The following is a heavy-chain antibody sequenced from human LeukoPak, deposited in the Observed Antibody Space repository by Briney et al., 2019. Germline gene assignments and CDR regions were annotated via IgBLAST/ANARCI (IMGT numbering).Heavy chain of an antibody. CDR3: ARVLLGSSPYSSGWSLQYAFDI. V-gene: IGHV3-21*01. CDR1: GFDFSAFG. CDR2: ISSGRSFI. D-gene: IGHD6-19*01. J-gene: IGHJ3*02. Sequence: GGSLRLSCAASGFDFSAFGMNWVRQAPGKGLEWVSSISSGRSFIYYADSVKGRFSITRDNAKNSLYLQMNSLRAEDTAVYYCARVLLGSSPYSSGWSLQYAFDIWGQGTMVTVSS.